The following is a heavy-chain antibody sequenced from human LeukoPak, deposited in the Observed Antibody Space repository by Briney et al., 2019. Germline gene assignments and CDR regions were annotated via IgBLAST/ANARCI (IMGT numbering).Heavy chain of an antibody. CDR1: GGSISRYY. CDR2: INYSGST. CDR3: ARRQEVGAHDAFDI. D-gene: IGHD1-26*01. Sequence: PSETLSLTCTVSGGSISRYYWSWIRQPPGKGLEWIGYINYSGSTNYSPSLKSRVTISVDTSKNQFSLKLSSVTAADTAVYYCARRQEVGAHDAFDIWGQGTMVTVSS. V-gene: IGHV4-59*01. J-gene: IGHJ3*02.